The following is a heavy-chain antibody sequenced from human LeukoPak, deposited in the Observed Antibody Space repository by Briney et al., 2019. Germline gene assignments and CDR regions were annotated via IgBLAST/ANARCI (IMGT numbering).Heavy chain of an antibody. J-gene: IGHJ4*02. CDR2: CRNKPNGYTT. D-gene: IGHD5-18*01. CDR1: GFTFSSYS. CDR3: AKDGDWDTAMALYYFDY. Sequence: GGSLRLSCAASGFTFSSYSMNWVRQAPGKGLEWVGRCRNKPNGYTTEYAASVRGRFTISRDDSKNSLYLQMNSLRAEDTAVYYCAKDGDWDTAMALYYFDYWGQGTLVTVSS. V-gene: IGHV3-72*01.